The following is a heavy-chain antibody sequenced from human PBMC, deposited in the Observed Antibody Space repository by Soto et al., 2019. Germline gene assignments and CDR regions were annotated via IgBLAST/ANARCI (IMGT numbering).Heavy chain of an antibody. CDR1: GFTFSDYW. Sequence: PGGSLRLSCAASGFTFSDYWMHWVRQPPGKGLMWVSRISRDGSTTNYADSVKGRFTVSRDNAKSTLYLQMNSLRAEDTAIYYCARDKDYRNWFDPWGQGTLVTVSS. CDR2: ISRDGSTT. D-gene: IGHD4-17*01. V-gene: IGHV3-74*01. CDR3: ARDKDYRNWFDP. J-gene: IGHJ5*02.